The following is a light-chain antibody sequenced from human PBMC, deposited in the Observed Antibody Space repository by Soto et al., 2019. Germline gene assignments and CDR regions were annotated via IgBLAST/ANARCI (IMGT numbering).Light chain of an antibody. CDR1: QSIGYY. V-gene: IGKV3-11*01. J-gene: IGKJ1*01. CDR2: DAS. Sequence: EIVSTQSPGTLSLSPGERATLHCRASQSIGYYLAWYQEKPGQAPRLLIYDASIRATGIPARFSGSWSGTDFTLTINGREPDDSAVYYCQQRGNWPPTWTFGQGTKVDI. CDR3: QQRGNWPPTWT.